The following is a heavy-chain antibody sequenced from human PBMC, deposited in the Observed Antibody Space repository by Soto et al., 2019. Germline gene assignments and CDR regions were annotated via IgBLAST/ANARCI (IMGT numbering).Heavy chain of an antibody. D-gene: IGHD2-8*01. Sequence: SVKVSCKASGGTFSSYAISWVRQAPGQGLEWMGGIIPIFGTANYAQKFQGRVTITADESTSTAYMELSSLRSEDTAVYYCARDRVPMVYAIPPYYYYGMDVWSQGTTVTVSS. V-gene: IGHV1-69*13. CDR1: GGTFSSYA. J-gene: IGHJ6*02. CDR2: IIPIFGTA. CDR3: ARDRVPMVYAIPPYYYYGMDV.